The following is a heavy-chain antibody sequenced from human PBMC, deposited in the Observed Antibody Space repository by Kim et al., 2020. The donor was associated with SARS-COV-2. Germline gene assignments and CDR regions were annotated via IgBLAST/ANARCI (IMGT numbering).Heavy chain of an antibody. Sequence: ETEYWESGKGRFTISRDSAKKSLYLQMKSLRVEDTAVYYCARGGWLGLDYWGRRILVTVSS. V-gene: IGHV3-7*01. J-gene: IGHJ4*02. CDR2: ET. D-gene: IGHD5-12*01. CDR3: ARGGWLGLDY.